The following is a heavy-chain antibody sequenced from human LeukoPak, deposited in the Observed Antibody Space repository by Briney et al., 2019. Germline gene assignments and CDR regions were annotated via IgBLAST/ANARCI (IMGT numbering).Heavy chain of an antibody. D-gene: IGHD6-13*01. CDR3: ARTTIAAAGYDY. CDR2: INHSGST. J-gene: IGHJ4*02. Sequence: SETLSLPCAVYGGSFSGYYWSCIRQPPGKGLEWIGEINHSGSTNYNPSLTSRVTISVDTSKNQFSLKLSPVAAADTAVYYCARTTIAAAGYDYWGQGTLVTVSS. V-gene: IGHV4-34*01. CDR1: GGSFSGYY.